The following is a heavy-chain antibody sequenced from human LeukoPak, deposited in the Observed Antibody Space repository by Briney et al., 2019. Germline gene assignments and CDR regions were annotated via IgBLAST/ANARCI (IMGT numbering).Heavy chain of an antibody. D-gene: IGHD7-27*01. J-gene: IGHJ5*02. CDR3: ARDVSLGNWFDP. Sequence: SETLSLTCTVSGGSISSYYWSWIRQPAGKGLDWIGRIYTSGSTNYNPSLKSRVTMSVDTSKNQFSLKLSSVTAADTAVYYCARDVSLGNWFDPWAREPWSPSPQ. CDR1: GGSISSYY. V-gene: IGHV4-4*07. CDR2: IYTSGST.